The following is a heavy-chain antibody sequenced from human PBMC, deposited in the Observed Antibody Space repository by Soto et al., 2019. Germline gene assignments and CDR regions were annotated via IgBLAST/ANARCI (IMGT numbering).Heavy chain of an antibody. D-gene: IGHD6-13*01. CDR3: ATSTWYAFDI. Sequence: PGGSLRLSCAASGFTFINSIINWVRQAPGQGLEWVSSISGSSDFLYYADSVKGRFTISRDTATNSLYLQMNSLRAEDTAVYYCATSTWYAFDIWGQGTMVTVSS. V-gene: IGHV3-21*01. CDR2: ISGSSDFL. CDR1: GFTFINSI. J-gene: IGHJ3*02.